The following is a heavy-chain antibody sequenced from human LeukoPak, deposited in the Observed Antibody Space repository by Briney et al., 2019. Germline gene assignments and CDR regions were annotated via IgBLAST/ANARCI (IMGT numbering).Heavy chain of an antibody. Sequence: GGSLRLSCAASGFTFSSYAMHWVRQAPGKGLEWVAVISYDGSNKYYADSVKGRFTISRDNSKNTLYLQMNSLRAEDTAVYYCARARLREKSRFDPWGQGTLVTVSS. D-gene: IGHD5-12*01. CDR2: ISYDGSNK. V-gene: IGHV3-30*01. CDR3: ARARLREKSRFDP. J-gene: IGHJ5*02. CDR1: GFTFSSYA.